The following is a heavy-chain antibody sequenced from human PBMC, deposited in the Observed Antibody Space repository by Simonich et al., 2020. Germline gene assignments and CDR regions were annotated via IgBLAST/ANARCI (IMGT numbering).Heavy chain of an antibody. CDR2: IKQDGSEK. CDR3: ARDGLGTAYYYYMDV. V-gene: IGHV3-7*01. CDR1: GFTFSSYW. Sequence: EVQLVESGGGLVQPGGSLRLSCAASGFTFSSYWIGWVRQAQGKGWEWVANIKQDGSEKYYVDSVKGRFPISRDNAKNSLYLQMNSLRAEDTAVYYCARDGLGTAYYYYMDVWGKGTTVTVSS. J-gene: IGHJ6*03. D-gene: IGHD7-27*01.